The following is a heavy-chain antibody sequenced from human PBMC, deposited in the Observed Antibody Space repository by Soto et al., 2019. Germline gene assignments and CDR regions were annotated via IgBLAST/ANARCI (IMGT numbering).Heavy chain of an antibody. CDR2: INHSGST. D-gene: IGHD5-18*01. V-gene: IGHV4-34*01. CDR1: GGSFSGYY. J-gene: IGHJ4*02. CDR3: ARYFRYSYGEKYYFDY. Sequence: SETLSLTCAVYGGSFSGYYWSWIRQPPGKGLEWIGEINHSGSTNYNPSLKSRVTISVDTSKNQFSLKLSSVTAADTAVYYCARYFRYSYGEKYYFDYWGQGTLVTVSS.